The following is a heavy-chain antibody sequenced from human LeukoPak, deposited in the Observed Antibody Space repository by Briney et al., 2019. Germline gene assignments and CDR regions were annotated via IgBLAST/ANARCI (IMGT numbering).Heavy chain of an antibody. CDR3: AKDWRGTSRIAAAGYNWFDP. V-gene: IGHV3-30*02. D-gene: IGHD6-13*01. CDR2: IRYDGSNK. Sequence: GGSLRLSCAASGFTFSSYGMHWVRQAPGKGLEWVAFIRYDGSNKYYADSVKGRFTISRDNSKNTLYLQMNSLRAEDTAVYYCAKDWRGTSRIAAAGYNWFDPWGQGTLVTVSS. J-gene: IGHJ5*02. CDR1: GFTFSSYG.